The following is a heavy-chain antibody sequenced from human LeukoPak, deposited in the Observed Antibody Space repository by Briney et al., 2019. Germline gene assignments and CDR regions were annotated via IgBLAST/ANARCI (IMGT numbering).Heavy chain of an antibody. V-gene: IGHV3-23*01. CDR1: GFTVSSNY. Sequence: GGSLRLSCAASGFTVSSNYMSWVRQAPGKGLEWVSAISGSGGSTYYADSVKGRFTISRDNSKNTLYLQMNSLRAEDTAVYYCAKPTRQQLVRYFDYWGQGTLVTVSS. D-gene: IGHD6-13*01. CDR2: ISGSGGST. CDR3: AKPTRQQLVRYFDY. J-gene: IGHJ4*02.